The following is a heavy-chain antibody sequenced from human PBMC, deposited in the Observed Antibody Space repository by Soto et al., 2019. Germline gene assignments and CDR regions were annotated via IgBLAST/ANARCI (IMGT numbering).Heavy chain of an antibody. CDR2: ITGSGDAT. V-gene: IGHV3-23*01. CDR1: GFAFSSHA. J-gene: IGHJ4*02. D-gene: IGHD1-1*01. CDR3: AKCPGSNCARSYFDY. Sequence: GGSLRLSCAASGFAFSSHAMRWVRQAPGKGLECVSAITGSGDATEYADSVRGRFTISRDNSKNTLYLQMNNLRAEDTAVYYCAKCPGSNCARSYFDYWGQGTLVTVSS.